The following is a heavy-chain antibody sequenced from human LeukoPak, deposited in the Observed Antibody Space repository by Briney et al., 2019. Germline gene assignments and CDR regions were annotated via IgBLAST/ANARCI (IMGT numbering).Heavy chain of an antibody. CDR3: ARERVTSRWLAPLIDY. CDR1: GYTFTSYG. D-gene: IGHD5-24*01. J-gene: IGHJ4*02. Sequence: ASVKVSCKASGYTFTSYGISWVRQAPGQGLEWMGWISAYNGNTNYAQKLQGRVTMTTDTSTSTAYMELRSLRSDDTAVYYCARERVTSRWLAPLIDYWGQGILVTVSS. V-gene: IGHV1-18*04. CDR2: ISAYNGNT.